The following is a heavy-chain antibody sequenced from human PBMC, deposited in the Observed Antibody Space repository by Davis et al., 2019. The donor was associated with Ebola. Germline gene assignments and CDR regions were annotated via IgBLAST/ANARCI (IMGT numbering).Heavy chain of an antibody. CDR3: AKSPRPSSSMGIAVAGRSHYYYYGMDV. CDR2: ISGSGGST. V-gene: IGHV3-23*01. D-gene: IGHD6-19*01. J-gene: IGHJ6*02. CDR1: GFTFSSYA. Sequence: GESLKISCAASGFTFSSYAMSWVRQAPGKGLEWVSAISGSGGSTYYADSVKGRFTISRDNSKNTLYLQMNSLRAEDTAVYYCAKSPRPSSSMGIAVAGRSHYYYYGMDVWGQGTTVTVSS.